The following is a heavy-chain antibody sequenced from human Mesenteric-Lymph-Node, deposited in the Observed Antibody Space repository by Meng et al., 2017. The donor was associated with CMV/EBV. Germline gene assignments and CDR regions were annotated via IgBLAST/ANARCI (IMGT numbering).Heavy chain of an antibody. CDR3: ARDRNWIFDY. CDR2: ISHDGTIT. J-gene: IGHJ4*02. D-gene: IGHD1-1*01. Sequence: GGSLRLSCAASGFTLTSYSMNWVRQAPGKGLVWVARISHDGTITSYVDSVKGRFTISRDNAKNTLYLQMNSLRAEDTAVYYCARDRNWIFDYWGRGTLVTVSS. V-gene: IGHV3-74*01. CDR1: GFTLTSYS.